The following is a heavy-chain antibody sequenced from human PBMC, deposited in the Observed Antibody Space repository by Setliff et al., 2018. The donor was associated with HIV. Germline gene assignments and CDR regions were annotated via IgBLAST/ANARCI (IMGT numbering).Heavy chain of an antibody. D-gene: IGHD2-15*01. V-gene: IGHV3-21*01. Sequence: PGGSLRLSCAASGFTFSSYNMNWVRQAPGKGLEWVSSISGSSDYIYYADSVKGRFTISRDTAKNSLSLQMNSLRAEDTAIYYCARDTLDCSGGNCPFDYWGQGTLVTVSS. CDR1: GFTFSSYN. CDR3: ARDTLDCSGGNCPFDY. CDR2: ISGSSDYI. J-gene: IGHJ4*02.